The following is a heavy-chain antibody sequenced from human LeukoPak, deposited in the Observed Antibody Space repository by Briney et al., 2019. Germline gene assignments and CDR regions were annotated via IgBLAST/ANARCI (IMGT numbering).Heavy chain of an antibody. Sequence: SETLSLTCTVSGGSISSYYWSWIRRPPGRGLEWIGYIYYTGSTNHNPSLKSRVTISVDTSKNQFSLKLSSVTAADTAVYYCASQDAAGYYFDFWGQGTLVTVPS. V-gene: IGHV4-59*01. CDR1: GGSISSYY. D-gene: IGHD6-25*01. CDR3: ASQDAAGYYFDF. CDR2: IYYTGST. J-gene: IGHJ4*02.